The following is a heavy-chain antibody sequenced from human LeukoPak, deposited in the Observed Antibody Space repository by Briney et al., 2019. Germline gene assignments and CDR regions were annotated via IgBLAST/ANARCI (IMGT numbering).Heavy chain of an antibody. J-gene: IGHJ4*02. CDR3: AKEGLYGLYYFDY. V-gene: IGHV3-9*01. Sequence: GRSLRLSCAASGFTFDDYAMLWVRQPPGKGLEWVSGISWNSGSIGYADSVKGRFTISRDNAKNSLYLQMNSLRAEDTALCYCAKEGLYGLYYFDYWGQGTLVTVSS. CDR2: ISWNSGSI. D-gene: IGHD3-10*01. CDR1: GFTFDDYA.